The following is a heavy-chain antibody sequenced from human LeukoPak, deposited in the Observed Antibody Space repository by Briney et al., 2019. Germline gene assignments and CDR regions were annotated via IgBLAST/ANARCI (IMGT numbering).Heavy chain of an antibody. CDR1: GFTFSSYS. CDR2: IYSGGGT. Sequence: GGSLRLSCAASGFTFSSYSMNWVRQAPGKGLEWVANIYSGGGTHYADSVEGRFTISRDKSKNTLYLQMNSLRAEDTAVYFCARGFGGELLGYYFDYWGQGTLVTVSS. J-gene: IGHJ4*02. D-gene: IGHD3-10*01. V-gene: IGHV3-53*01. CDR3: ARGFGGELLGYYFDY.